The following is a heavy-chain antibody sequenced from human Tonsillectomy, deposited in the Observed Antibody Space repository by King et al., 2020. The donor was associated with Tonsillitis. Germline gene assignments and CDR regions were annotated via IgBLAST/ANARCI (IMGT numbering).Heavy chain of an antibody. CDR3: ASLTFMTTAGTNAFDI. D-gene: IGHD6-13*01. CDR2: ISYDGSNK. CDR1: GFTFSSYA. V-gene: IGHV3-30-3*01. Sequence: VQLVESGGGVVQPGRSLRLSCAASGFTFSSYAMHWVRQAPGKGLEWVAVISYDGSNKYYADSVKGRFTISRDNSENTLYLQMNSLRAEDTAVYYCASLTFMTTAGTNAFDIWGQGTMVTVSS. J-gene: IGHJ3*02.